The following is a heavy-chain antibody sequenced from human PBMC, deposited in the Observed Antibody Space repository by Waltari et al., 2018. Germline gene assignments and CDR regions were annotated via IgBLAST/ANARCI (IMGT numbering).Heavy chain of an antibody. V-gene: IGHV2-26*01. J-gene: IGHJ4*02. CDR2: IFSNDEK. CDR1: GFSLSNARMG. D-gene: IGHD3-22*01. Sequence: QVTLKESGPVLVKPTETLTLTCTVSGFSLSNARMGVSWIRQPPGKALEWLAHIFSNDEKSYSTSLKSRLTISKDTSKSQVVLTMTSMDPVDTATYYCARIYYYDSSGYHYPDYWGQGTLVTVSS. CDR3: ARIYYYDSSGYHYPDY.